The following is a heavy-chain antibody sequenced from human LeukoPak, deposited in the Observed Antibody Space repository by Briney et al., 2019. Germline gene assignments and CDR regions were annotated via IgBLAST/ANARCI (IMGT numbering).Heavy chain of an antibody. Sequence: PSQTLSLTCAVSGGSISGGGYYWSWIRQHPGKGLEWLGYIYYSGNTYYNPSLKSRVSISVDTSKNQFSLELNSVTAAETAVYYCAREVAYSSFFEAFDIWGQGTMVTVSS. CDR3: AREVAYSSFFEAFDI. CDR2: IYYSGNT. V-gene: IGHV4-31*11. CDR1: GGSISGGGYY. D-gene: IGHD6-6*01. J-gene: IGHJ3*02.